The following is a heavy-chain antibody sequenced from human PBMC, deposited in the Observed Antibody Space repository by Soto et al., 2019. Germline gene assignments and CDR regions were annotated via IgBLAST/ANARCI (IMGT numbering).Heavy chain of an antibody. CDR2: INPYSGVT. CDR3: ARSTGIAAAVIFDY. D-gene: IGHD6-13*01. Sequence: ASVKVSCKASGYIFTDYYIQWVRQAPGQGLEWMGWINPYSGVTKFAQKFQDLVTMTSDTSISTAYMELSRLRSDDTAVYYCARSTGIAAAVIFDYWGQGTLVTVSS. CDR1: GYIFTDYY. J-gene: IGHJ4*02. V-gene: IGHV1-2*04.